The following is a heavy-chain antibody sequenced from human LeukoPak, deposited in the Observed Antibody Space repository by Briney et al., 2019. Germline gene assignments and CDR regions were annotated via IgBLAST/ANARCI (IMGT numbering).Heavy chain of an antibody. V-gene: IGHV3-7*01. CDR3: ARDYRSSSGRSIDY. D-gene: IGHD6-6*01. CDR1: GFTFSTYW. Sequence: GRSLRLSCAASGFTFSTYWMTWVRQAPGKGLEWVANLKQDGSEEYYVDSVKGRFTISRDNAKNSLYLQMNSLRAEDTAVYYCARDYRSSSGRSIDYWGQGTLVTVSS. CDR2: LKQDGSEE. J-gene: IGHJ4*02.